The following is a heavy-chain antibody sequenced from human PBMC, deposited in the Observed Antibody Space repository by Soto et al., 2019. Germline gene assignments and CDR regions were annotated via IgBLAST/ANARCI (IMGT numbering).Heavy chain of an antibody. D-gene: IGHD4-17*01. CDR3: ARGPDNSDVPRWDY. V-gene: IGHV1-46*02. Sequence: QVQLVQSGAEVRKPGAAMRFSCETSGYNFNQYYIHWVRQAPGQGLEWMGIINLRGGTTEYAHKFRGRVTVTGDTSTRTVYMALSSLTPEDTAVYFCARGPDNSDVPRWDYWGQGTLLTVSS. CDR1: GYNFNQYY. CDR2: INLRGGTT. J-gene: IGHJ4*02.